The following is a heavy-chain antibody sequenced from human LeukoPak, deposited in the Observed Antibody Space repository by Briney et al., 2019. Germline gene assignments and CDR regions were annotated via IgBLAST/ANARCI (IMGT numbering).Heavy chain of an antibody. D-gene: IGHD3-10*01. J-gene: IGHJ6*02. V-gene: IGHV1-18*04. CDR2: ISGYNGNT. CDR3: GRDYYYGTSAPYNFGIDV. Sequence: ASVKVSCEASGYTLTKYGISWVRQAPGQGPEWMGWISGYNGNTNYAQKFQGRVTMTTDTSTSTAYMELGDLKSDDTAVYYCGRDYYYGTSAPYNFGIDVWGQGTTVTVSS. CDR1: GYTLTKYG.